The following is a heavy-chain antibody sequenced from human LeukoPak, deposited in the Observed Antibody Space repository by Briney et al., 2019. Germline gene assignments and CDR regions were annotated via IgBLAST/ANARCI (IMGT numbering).Heavy chain of an antibody. CDR1: GYTFTGYY. D-gene: IGHD6-19*01. J-gene: IGHJ4*02. CDR3: ARGPMRSFYSSGSNGGYFDH. CDR2: INPNSGGT. Sequence: ASVKVSCKASGYTFTGYYMHWVRQAPGQGLEWMGWINPNSGGTNYAQKFQGRVTMTRDTSISTAYMELSRLRSDDTAVYYCARGPMRSFYSSGSNGGYFDHWGQGTLVTVSS. V-gene: IGHV1-2*02.